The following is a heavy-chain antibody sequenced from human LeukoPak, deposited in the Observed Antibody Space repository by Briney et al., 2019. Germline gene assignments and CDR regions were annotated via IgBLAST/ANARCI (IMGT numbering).Heavy chain of an antibody. Sequence: GGSLRLSCAASGFTFSSYGMHWVRQAPGKGLAWVAFIRYDGSNKYYADSVKGRFTISRDNSKNTLYLQMNSLRAEDTAVYYCAKEGGSGSYRYYYYYYMDVWGKGTTVTVSS. D-gene: IGHD3-10*01. J-gene: IGHJ6*03. CDR1: GFTFSSYG. CDR3: AKEGGSGSYRYYYYYYMDV. V-gene: IGHV3-30*02. CDR2: IRYDGSNK.